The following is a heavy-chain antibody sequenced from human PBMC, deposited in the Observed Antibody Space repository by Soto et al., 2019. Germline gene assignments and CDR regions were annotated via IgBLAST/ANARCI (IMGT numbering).Heavy chain of an antibody. D-gene: IGHD2-15*01. CDR2: ISYDGSNK. J-gene: IGHJ4*02. CDR1: GFTFSSYG. Sequence: GGSLRLSCAASGFTFSSYGMHWVRQAPGKGLEWVAVISYDGSNKYYADSVKGRFTISRDNSKNTLYLQMNSLRAEDTAVYYCAKDSVDCSGGSCYYFDYWGQGTLVTVSS. V-gene: IGHV3-30*18. CDR3: AKDSVDCSGGSCYYFDY.